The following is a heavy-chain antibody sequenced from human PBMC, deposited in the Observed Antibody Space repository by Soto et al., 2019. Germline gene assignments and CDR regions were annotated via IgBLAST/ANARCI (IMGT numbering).Heavy chain of an antibody. Sequence: GGSLRLSCAASGFTFSNAWMSWVRQAPGKGLEWVGRIKSKTDGGTTDYAAPVKGRFTISRDDSKNTLYLQMNSLKTEDTAVYYCTTDSRLEWLSDFDCWGQGTLVTVSS. D-gene: IGHD3-3*01. V-gene: IGHV3-15*01. CDR2: IKSKTDGGTT. J-gene: IGHJ4*02. CDR3: TTDSRLEWLSDFDC. CDR1: GFTFSNAW.